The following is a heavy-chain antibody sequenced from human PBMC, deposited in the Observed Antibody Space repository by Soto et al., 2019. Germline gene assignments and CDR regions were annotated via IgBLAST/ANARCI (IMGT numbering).Heavy chain of an antibody. V-gene: IGHV3-48*02. D-gene: IGHD2-15*01. J-gene: IGHJ4*02. CDR1: GFTFSSYS. CDR3: ATAKLLLPWLFDY. CDR2: ISSSSSTI. Sequence: GGSLRLSCAASGFTFSSYSMNWVRQAPGKGLEWVSYISSSSSTIYYADSVKGRFTISRDNAKNSLYLQMNSLRDEDTAVYYCATAKLLLPWLFDYWGQGTLVTVSS.